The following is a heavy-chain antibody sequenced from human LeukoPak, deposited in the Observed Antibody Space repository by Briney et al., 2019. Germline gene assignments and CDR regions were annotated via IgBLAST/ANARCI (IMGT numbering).Heavy chain of an antibody. Sequence: GESLKISCKGSGYRFTSYWIGWVRQMPGKGLEWMGIIYPGDSDTRYSPSFQGQVTISADKSISTAYLQWSSLEASDTAMYYCARAGYCSGGSCYSPMDVWGKGTTVTVYS. CDR3: ARAGYCSGGSCYSPMDV. CDR1: GYRFTSYW. D-gene: IGHD2-15*01. V-gene: IGHV5-51*01. CDR2: IYPGDSDT. J-gene: IGHJ6*04.